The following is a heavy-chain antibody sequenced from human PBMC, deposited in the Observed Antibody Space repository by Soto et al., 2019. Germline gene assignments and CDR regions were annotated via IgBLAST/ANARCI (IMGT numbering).Heavy chain of an antibody. Sequence: ASVKVSCKASGYTFTGYYMHWVRQAPGQGLEWMGWINPNSGGTNYAQKFQGWVTMTRDTSISTAYMELSRLRSDDAAVYYCARGTDCGGDCPLDYWGQGTLVTVSS. V-gene: IGHV1-2*04. CDR1: GYTFTGYY. CDR3: ARGTDCGGDCPLDY. J-gene: IGHJ4*02. D-gene: IGHD2-21*02. CDR2: INPNSGGT.